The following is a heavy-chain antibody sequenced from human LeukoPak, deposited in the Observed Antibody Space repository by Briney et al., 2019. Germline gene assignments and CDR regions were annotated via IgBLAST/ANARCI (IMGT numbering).Heavy chain of an antibody. J-gene: IGHJ6*02. CDR3: ARSRGAVDYYGMDV. CDR1: GFTFSNFG. CDR2: ISYDGSVK. D-gene: IGHD6-19*01. Sequence: PGGSLRLSCAASGFTFSNFGMHWVRQAPGKGLEWVAVISYDGSVKYCSDSVTGRFTISRDNAKNSLYLQMNSLRTEDTAVYYCARSRGAVDYYGMDVWGQGTTVTVSS. V-gene: IGHV3-30*03.